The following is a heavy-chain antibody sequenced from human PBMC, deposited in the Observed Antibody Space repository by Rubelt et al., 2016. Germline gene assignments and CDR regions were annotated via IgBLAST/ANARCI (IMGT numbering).Heavy chain of an antibody. D-gene: IGHD6-13*01. J-gene: IGHJ6*02. CDR3: AKGAAIAAAINYGMDV. Sequence: VQPGGSLRLSCAASGFTFSSYWMSWVRQAPGKGLEWVANIKQDGSEKYYVDSVKGRFTISRDNAKNSLYLQMNSLRAEDTALYYCAKGAAIAAAINYGMDVWGQGTTVTVSS. CDR2: IKQDGSEK. V-gene: IGHV3-7*03. CDR1: GFTFSSYW.